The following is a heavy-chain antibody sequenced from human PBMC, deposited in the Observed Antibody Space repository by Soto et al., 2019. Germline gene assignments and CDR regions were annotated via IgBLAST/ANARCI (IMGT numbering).Heavy chain of an antibody. CDR3: ASWVEYYYDSSGYYEDLGGMDV. CDR1: GFTFSSYG. J-gene: IGHJ6*02. D-gene: IGHD3-22*01. V-gene: IGHV3-33*01. CDR2: IWYDGSNK. Sequence: QVQLVESGGGVVQPGRSLRLSCAASGFTFSSYGMHWVRQAPGKGLEWVAVIWYDGSNKYYADSVKGRFTISRDNSKNTMYLQMNSLRAEDKAVYYCASWVEYYYDSSGYYEDLGGMDVWGQGTTVTVSS.